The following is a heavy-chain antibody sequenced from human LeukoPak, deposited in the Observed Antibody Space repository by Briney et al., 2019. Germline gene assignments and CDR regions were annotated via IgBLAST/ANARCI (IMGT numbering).Heavy chain of an antibody. V-gene: IGHV4-59*08. CDR3: ARVAYSSSWYGGFDY. Sequence: SETLSLTCTVSGGLISSDYWSWIRQSPGKGLEWIANIHYSGSTNFNPSLKSRVSISVDKSKTHFSLKLSSVTAADTAVYYCARVAYSSSWYGGFDYWGQGTLVTVSS. D-gene: IGHD6-13*01. CDR1: GGLISSDY. CDR2: IHYSGST. J-gene: IGHJ4*02.